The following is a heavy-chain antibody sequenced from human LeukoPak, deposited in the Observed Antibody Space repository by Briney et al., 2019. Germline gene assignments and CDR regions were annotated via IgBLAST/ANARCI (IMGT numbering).Heavy chain of an antibody. CDR2: IYYSGST. J-gene: IGHJ4*02. D-gene: IGHD2-2*01. Sequence: ASETLSLTCTVSGGSISSGDYYWSWIRQPPGKGLEWIGYIYYSGSTYYNPSLKSRVTISVDTSKNQFSLKLSSVTAADTAVYYCARVGIVVVSAASYWGQGTLVTVSS. V-gene: IGHV4-30-4*08. CDR1: GGSISSGDYY. CDR3: ARVGIVVVSAASY.